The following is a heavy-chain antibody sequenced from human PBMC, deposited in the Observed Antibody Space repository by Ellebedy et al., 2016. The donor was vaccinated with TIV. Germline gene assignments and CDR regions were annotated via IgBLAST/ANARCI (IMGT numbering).Heavy chain of an antibody. CDR2: IYPGDSDT. V-gene: IGHV5-51*01. CDR1: GYSFTSYW. CDR3: ARHSVAAAGRVSLDY. J-gene: IGHJ4*02. D-gene: IGHD6-13*01. Sequence: KVSCKGSGYSFTSYWIGWVRQMPGKGLEWMGIIYPGDSDTRYSPSFQGQVTISADKSISTAYLQWSSLKASDTAMYYCARHSVAAAGRVSLDYWGQGTLVTVFS.